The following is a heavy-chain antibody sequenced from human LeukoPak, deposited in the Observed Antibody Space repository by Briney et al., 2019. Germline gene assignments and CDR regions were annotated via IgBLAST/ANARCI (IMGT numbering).Heavy chain of an antibody. D-gene: IGHD3-22*01. V-gene: IGHV3-30*18. J-gene: IGHJ3*02. Sequence: PGGSLRLSCAASGFTFSSYGMHWVRQAPGKGLEWVAVISYDGSNKYYADSVKGRFTISRDNSKNTLYLQMNSLRAEDTAVYYCAKDWLRGFNLMVVVIEAARGAFDIWGQGTMVTVSS. CDR1: GFTFSSYG. CDR3: AKDWLRGFNLMVVVIEAARGAFDI. CDR2: ISYDGSNK.